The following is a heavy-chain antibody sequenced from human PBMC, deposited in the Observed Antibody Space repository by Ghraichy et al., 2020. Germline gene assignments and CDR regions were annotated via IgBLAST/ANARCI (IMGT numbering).Heavy chain of an antibody. Sequence: TLSLTCAVYGGSFSGYYWSWIRQPPGKGLEWIGEINHSGSTNYNPSLKSRVTISVDTSKNQFSLKLSSVTAADTAVYYCARGPITIFGVVTPIDYWGQGTLVTVSS. CDR1: GGSFSGYY. D-gene: IGHD3-3*01. V-gene: IGHV4-34*01. CDR2: INHSGST. J-gene: IGHJ4*02. CDR3: ARGPITIFGVVTPIDY.